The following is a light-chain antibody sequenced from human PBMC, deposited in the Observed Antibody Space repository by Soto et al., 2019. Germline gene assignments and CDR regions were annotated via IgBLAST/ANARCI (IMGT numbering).Light chain of an antibody. CDR3: QQSHSIPYS. J-gene: IGKJ2*01. Sequence: DIQMTQSPSSLSASVGDRVTITCRASQTISSYLNWYQQKPGKAPKLLIYAASSLQSGVPSRFSGSGSGTEFTLTISRLQAEDFATYYCQQSHSIPYSVGQGPKLEIK. V-gene: IGKV1-39*01. CDR2: AAS. CDR1: QTISSY.